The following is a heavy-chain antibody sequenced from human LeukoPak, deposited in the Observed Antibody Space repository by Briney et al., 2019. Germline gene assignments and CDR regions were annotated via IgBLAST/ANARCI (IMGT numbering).Heavy chain of an antibody. Sequence: GGSPRLSCAASGFTFSSYAMSWVRQAPGKGLEWVSAISGSGGSTYYADSVKGRFTISRDNSKNTLYLQMNSLRAEDTAVYYCAKDGHDFWSGVGGWFDPWGQGTLVTVSS. V-gene: IGHV3-23*01. CDR2: ISGSGGST. CDR1: GFTFSSYA. D-gene: IGHD3-3*01. CDR3: AKDGHDFWSGVGGWFDP. J-gene: IGHJ5*02.